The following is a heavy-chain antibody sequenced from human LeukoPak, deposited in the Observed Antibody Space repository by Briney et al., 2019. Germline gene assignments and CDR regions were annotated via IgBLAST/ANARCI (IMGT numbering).Heavy chain of an antibody. CDR1: GFTFSSYS. CDR2: ISSSSSYI. D-gene: IGHD6-13*01. J-gene: IGHJ2*01. V-gene: IGHV3-21*01. CDR3: ARDVGIDFDL. Sequence: GGSLRLSCAASGFTFSSYSMNWVRQAPGKGLEWVSSISSSSSYIYYADSVKGRFTISRDNAKNSLSLQMNSLRDEDTAVYYCARDVGIDFDLWGRGTLVTVSS.